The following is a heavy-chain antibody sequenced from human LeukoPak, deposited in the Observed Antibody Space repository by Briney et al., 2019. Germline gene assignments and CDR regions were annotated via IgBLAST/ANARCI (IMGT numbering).Heavy chain of an antibody. CDR3: ARATVTTVDRYYYYYMDV. CDR1: GGTFSSYA. J-gene: IGHJ6*03. Sequence: VASVKVSCKASGGTFSSYAISWVRQAPGQGLEWMGGIIPIFGTANYAQKFQGRVTITRNTSISTAYMELSSLRSEDTAVYYCARATVTTVDRYYYYYMDVWGKGTTVTVSS. CDR2: IIPIFGTA. D-gene: IGHD4-11*01. V-gene: IGHV1-69*05.